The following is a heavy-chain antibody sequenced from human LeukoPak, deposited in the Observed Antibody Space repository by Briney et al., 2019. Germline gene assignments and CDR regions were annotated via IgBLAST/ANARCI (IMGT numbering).Heavy chain of an antibody. D-gene: IGHD6-13*01. J-gene: IGHJ3*02. Sequence: ASVKVSCKASGYTFTGYYMHWVRQAPGQGLEWMGRINPNSGGTNYAQKFQGRVTMTRDTSISTAYMELSRLRSDDTAVYYCAREYSSPPDAFDIWGQGTMVTVSS. CDR1: GYTFTGYY. CDR2: INPNSGGT. V-gene: IGHV1-2*02. CDR3: AREYSSPPDAFDI.